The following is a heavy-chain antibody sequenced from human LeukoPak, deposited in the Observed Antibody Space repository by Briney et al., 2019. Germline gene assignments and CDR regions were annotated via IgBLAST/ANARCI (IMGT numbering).Heavy chain of an antibody. CDR1: GGSISSYY. CDR2: IYYSGNT. D-gene: IGHD3-22*01. Sequence: SETLSLTCIVSGGSISSYYWSWIRQPPGKGLEWIGYIYYSGNTNYNPSLKSRVTISVDRSKNQFSLKLTSVTAADTAVYYCARAPSISLIVPHPYFDYWGQGTLVTVSS. CDR3: ARAPSISLIVPHPYFDY. J-gene: IGHJ4*02. V-gene: IGHV4-59*01.